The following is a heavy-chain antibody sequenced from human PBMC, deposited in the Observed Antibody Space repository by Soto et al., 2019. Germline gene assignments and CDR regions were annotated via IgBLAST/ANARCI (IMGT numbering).Heavy chain of an antibody. Sequence: SETLSLTCAVNGRSFSGYYWSWIHQPPGKGLEWIGEINHSGSTNYNPSLKSRVTISVDTSKNQFSLKLSSVTAADTAVYYCARVKGDCSSTSCYSYYYYMDVWGKGTTVT. CDR3: ARVKGDCSSTSCYSYYYYMDV. D-gene: IGHD2-2*01. J-gene: IGHJ6*03. CDR2: INHSGST. V-gene: IGHV4-34*01. CDR1: GRSFSGYY.